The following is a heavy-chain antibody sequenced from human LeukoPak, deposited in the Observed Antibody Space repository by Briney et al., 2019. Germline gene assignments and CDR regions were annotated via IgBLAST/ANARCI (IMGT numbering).Heavy chain of an antibody. V-gene: IGHV1-18*01. J-gene: IGHJ6*03. CDR3: ARRVFLEWLNYYYYYMDV. D-gene: IGHD3-3*01. CDR2: ISAYNGNT. CDR1: GYTFTSYG. Sequence: ASVTVSCKASGYTFTSYGISWVRQAPGQGLEWMGWISAYNGNTNYAQKLQGRVTMTTDTSTSTAYMELRSLRSDDTAVYYCARRVFLEWLNYYYYYMDVWGKGTTVTASS.